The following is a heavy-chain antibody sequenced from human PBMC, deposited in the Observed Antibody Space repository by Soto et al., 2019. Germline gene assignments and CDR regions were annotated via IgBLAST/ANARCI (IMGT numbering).Heavy chain of an antibody. CDR1: GYTFTSYG. V-gene: IGHV1-18*01. D-gene: IGHD5-12*01. Sequence: VQLVQSGAEVKKPGASVKVSCKASGYTFTSYGISWVRQAPGQGLEWMGWISAYNGNTNYAQKLQGRVTMTTDTSTSAAYMELRSLRSDDTAVYYCAVVATITSDYYGMDVWGQGTTVTVSS. CDR3: AVVATITSDYYGMDV. J-gene: IGHJ6*02. CDR2: ISAYNGNT.